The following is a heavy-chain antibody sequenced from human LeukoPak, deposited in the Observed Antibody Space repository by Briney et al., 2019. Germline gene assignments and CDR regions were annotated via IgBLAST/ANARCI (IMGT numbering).Heavy chain of an antibody. V-gene: IGHV4-59*01. J-gene: IGHJ4*02. Sequence: SETLSLTCTVSGGSISSYYWSWIRQPPGKGLEWIGYIYYSGSTNYNPSLKSRVTISVDTSKNQFSLKLSSVTAADTAVYYCARAGRDYYGSGSYYSFDYWGQGTLVTVSS. D-gene: IGHD3-10*01. CDR2: IYYSGST. CDR1: GGSISSYY. CDR3: ARAGRDYYGSGSYYSFDY.